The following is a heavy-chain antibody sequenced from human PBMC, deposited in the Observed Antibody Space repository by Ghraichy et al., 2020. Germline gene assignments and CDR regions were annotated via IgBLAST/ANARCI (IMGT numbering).Heavy chain of an antibody. CDR1: GGSFSGYY. D-gene: IGHD3-16*02. J-gene: IGHJ5*02. CDR2: INHSGST. Sequence: SETLSLTCAVYGGSFSGYYWSWIRQPPGKGLEWIGEINHSGSTNYNPSLKSRVTISVDTSKNQFSLKLSSVTAADTAVYYCARVGTGYYDYVWGSYRHRGWFDPWGQGTLVTVSS. V-gene: IGHV4-34*01. CDR3: ARVGTGYYDYVWGSYRHRGWFDP.